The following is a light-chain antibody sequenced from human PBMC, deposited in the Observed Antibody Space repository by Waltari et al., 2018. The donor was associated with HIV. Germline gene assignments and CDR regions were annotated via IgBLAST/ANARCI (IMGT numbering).Light chain of an antibody. CDR3: MQALQTPT. CDR1: QSLLHSNGYNY. J-gene: IGKJ1*01. CDR2: LGS. V-gene: IGKV2-28*01. Sequence: DIGMTQSPLSLPVTPGEPASISCRSSQSLLHSNGYNYLDWYLQKPGPSPQLLIFLGSYRASGVPDRFSGSGSGTDFTLKISRVEAEDVGVYYCMQALQTPTFGQGTKVEIK.